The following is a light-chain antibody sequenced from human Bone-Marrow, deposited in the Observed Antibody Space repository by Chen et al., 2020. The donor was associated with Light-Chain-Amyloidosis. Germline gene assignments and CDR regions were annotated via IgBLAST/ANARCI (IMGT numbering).Light chain of an antibody. CDR3: QSADSSGTYEVI. J-gene: IGLJ2*01. Sequence: SKELTQPPSVSVSTGPPARITCSGDDLPTKYAYWYQQKPGKAPVLVIHRDTERPSGISERFSGSSSGTTATVTISGVQAEDEADYHCQSADSSGTYEVIFGGGTKLTVL. CDR2: RDT. V-gene: IGLV3-25*03. CDR1: DLPTKY.